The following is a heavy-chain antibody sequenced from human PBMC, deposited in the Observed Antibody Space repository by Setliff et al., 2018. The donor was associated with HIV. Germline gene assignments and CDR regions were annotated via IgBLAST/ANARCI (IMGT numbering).Heavy chain of an antibody. CDR3: ARGQGCGGGCHYAFEM. J-gene: IGHJ3*02. CDR2: IYHSGNT. Sequence: SETLSLTCTVSGDSISSDFYWGWIRQPPGKGLEWIGSIYHSGNTYYMPSLQSRVTISVDMSKNQFSLNLNSVTAAYTAVYYCARGQGCGGGCHYAFEMWGQGTMVTVSS. D-gene: IGHD2-21*02. CDR1: GDSISSDFY. V-gene: IGHV4-38-2*02.